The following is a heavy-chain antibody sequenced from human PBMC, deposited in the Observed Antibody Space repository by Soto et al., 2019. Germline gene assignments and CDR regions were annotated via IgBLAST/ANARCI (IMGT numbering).Heavy chain of an antibody. J-gene: IGHJ6*02. Sequence: ASLKVSCKTSGYTFTDFYLHWVRQAPGQGLEWMGWINPNTGVTTYTQKFQGRVTMTRDTSSSTTYMELTSLISDDTAVYYCARGLTTAIVYYYYGMDVWGQGTTVTVSS. V-gene: IGHV1-2*02. CDR3: ARGLTTAIVYYYYGMDV. CDR2: INPNTGVT. D-gene: IGHD3-22*01. CDR1: GYTFTDFY.